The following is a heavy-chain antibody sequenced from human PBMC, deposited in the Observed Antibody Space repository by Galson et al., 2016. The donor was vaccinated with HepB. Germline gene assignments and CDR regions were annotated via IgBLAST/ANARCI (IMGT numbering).Heavy chain of an antibody. Sequence: SLRLSCAASGFTFSRYDIHWVRQVTGKGLQWVSAIGGAGDTYYSGSVKGRFTISRENAKNSLYLQMNSLTAGDTDVYYCARESTGRGVDAFDIWGQGTMVIVSS. V-gene: IGHV3-13*04. CDR1: GFTFSRYD. D-gene: IGHD3-16*01. CDR3: ARESTGRGVDAFDI. CDR2: IGGAGDT. J-gene: IGHJ3*02.